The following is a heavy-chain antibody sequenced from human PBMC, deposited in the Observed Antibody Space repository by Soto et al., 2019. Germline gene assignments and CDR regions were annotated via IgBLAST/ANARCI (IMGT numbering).Heavy chain of an antibody. Sequence: SSETLSLTCAVSGGSISSSNWWSWVRQPPGKGLEWIGEIYHSGSTNYNPSLKSRVTISVDKSKNQFSLKLSSVTAADTAVYYCARVGEYSGYDRSSDWFDPWGQGTLVTVSS. CDR1: GGSISSSNW. D-gene: IGHD5-12*01. V-gene: IGHV4-4*02. CDR2: IYHSGST. CDR3: ARVGEYSGYDRSSDWFDP. J-gene: IGHJ5*02.